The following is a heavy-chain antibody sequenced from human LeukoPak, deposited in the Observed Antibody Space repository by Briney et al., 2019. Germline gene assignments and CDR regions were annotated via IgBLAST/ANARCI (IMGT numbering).Heavy chain of an antibody. CDR3: ARRRYYDGSGYLE. CDR2: LYTGRT. CDR1: GDSISRSDSY. D-gene: IGHD3-22*01. V-gene: IGHV4-39*01. J-gene: IGHJ1*01. Sequence: SETLSLTCSVSGDSISRSDSYWDWIRQPPGKGLEWIGTLYTGRTYYSPSLKSRVTMSVDTSNNQFSLNLSSVTAADTAVYYCARRRYYDGSGYLEWGQGTLLSVSS.